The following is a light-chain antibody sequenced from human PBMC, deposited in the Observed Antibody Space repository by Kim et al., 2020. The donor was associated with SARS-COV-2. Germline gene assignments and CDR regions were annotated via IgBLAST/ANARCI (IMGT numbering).Light chain of an antibody. J-gene: IGKJ2*01. CDR3: QQSYITPYT. CDR1: QSITTY. Sequence: SASVGDRVTITCRASQSITTYLNWYQQRPGKAPKLLIYAASSLQSGVPSRFSGSGSVTDFTLTIISLQPEDFATYYCQQSYITPYTFGQGTKLEI. CDR2: AAS. V-gene: IGKV1-39*01.